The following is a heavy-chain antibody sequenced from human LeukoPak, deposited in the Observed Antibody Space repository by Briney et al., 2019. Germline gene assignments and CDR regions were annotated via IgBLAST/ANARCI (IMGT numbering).Heavy chain of an antibody. CDR2: IIPIFGTA. V-gene: IGHV1-69*05. D-gene: IGHD1-20*01. CDR3: ARGHNWNPGVGAFDI. J-gene: IGHJ3*02. Sequence: WASVKVSCKASGGTFSSYAISWVRQAPGQGLEWMGGIIPIFGTANYAQKFQGRVTITTDESTSTAYMELSSLRSEDTAVYYCARGHNWNPGVGAFDIWGQGTMVTVSS. CDR1: GGTFSSYA.